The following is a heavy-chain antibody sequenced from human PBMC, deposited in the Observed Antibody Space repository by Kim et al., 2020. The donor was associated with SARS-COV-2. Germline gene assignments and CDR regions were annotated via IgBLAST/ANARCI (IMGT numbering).Heavy chain of an antibody. CDR1: GGSISSSSYY. Sequence: SETLSLTCTVSGGSISSSSYYWGWIRQPPGKGLEWIGSMYYSGSTYYNPSLKSRVTISVDTSKNLLSLKLSSVTAADTAVYYCARHAIGIVVPAAVTNFQHWGQGTLVTVSS. J-gene: IGHJ1*01. V-gene: IGHV4-39*01. CDR2: MYYSGST. CDR3: ARHAIGIVVPAAVTNFQH. D-gene: IGHD2-2*01.